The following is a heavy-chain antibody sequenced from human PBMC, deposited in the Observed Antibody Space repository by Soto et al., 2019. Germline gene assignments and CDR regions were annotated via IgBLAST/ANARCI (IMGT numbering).Heavy chain of an antibody. D-gene: IGHD6-13*01. CDR3: ARDVTSSWYFDY. CDR2: IYSGGST. V-gene: IGHV3-53*01. Sequence: VGSLRLSCAASGFTVSSNYMSWVRQAPGKGLEWVSVIYSGGSTYYADSVKGRFTISRDNSKNTLYLQMNSLRAEDTAVYYCARDVTSSWYFDYWGQGTLVTVSS. J-gene: IGHJ4*02. CDR1: GFTVSSNY.